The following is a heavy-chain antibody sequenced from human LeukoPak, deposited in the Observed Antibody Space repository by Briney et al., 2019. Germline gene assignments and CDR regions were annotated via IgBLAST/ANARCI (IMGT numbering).Heavy chain of an antibody. D-gene: IGHD3-16*01. CDR2: INYSGIT. CDR1: GDSISSDY. CDR3: ARHRPGERRFDP. J-gene: IGHJ5*02. V-gene: IGHV4-59*08. Sequence: SEILSLTCTVSGDSISSDYLSWIRQPPGKGLEWIGYINYSGITNYNSSLKSRVTISVDTSKSQFSLKLSSVTAADAAVYYCARHRPGERRFDPWGQGTLVTVSS.